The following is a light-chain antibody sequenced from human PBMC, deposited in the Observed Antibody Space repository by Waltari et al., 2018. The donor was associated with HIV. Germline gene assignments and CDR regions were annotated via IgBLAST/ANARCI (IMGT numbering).Light chain of an antibody. CDR1: SRSVNTYNY. J-gene: IGLJ3*02. Sequence: SALTPPRPLPGSPGQPAPFSRTGTSRSVNTYNYAPWYQHHPGEAPKLVIVGVNKRPTGVPDRFSGSNSGNTASLTISGLQAEDEGHYYCCSYAGSNIHWVFGGGTKLTVL. V-gene: IGLV2-11*01. CDR2: GVN. CDR3: CSYAGSNIHWV.